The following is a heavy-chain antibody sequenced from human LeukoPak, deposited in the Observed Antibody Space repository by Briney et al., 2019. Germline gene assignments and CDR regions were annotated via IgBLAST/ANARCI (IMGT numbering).Heavy chain of an antibody. Sequence: GGSLRLSCAASGFTFSSYAMSWVRQAPGKGLEWVSAISGSGGSTYYADSVKGRFTIPRDNAKNSLYLQMNSLRAEDTAVYYCARDEVTMIVDIWGQGTMVTVSS. CDR3: ARDEVTMIVDI. V-gene: IGHV3-23*01. CDR1: GFTFSSYA. J-gene: IGHJ3*02. CDR2: ISGSGGST. D-gene: IGHD3-22*01.